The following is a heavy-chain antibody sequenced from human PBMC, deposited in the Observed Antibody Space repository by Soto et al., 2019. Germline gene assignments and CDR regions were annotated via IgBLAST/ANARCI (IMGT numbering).Heavy chain of an antibody. Sequence: GASVKVSSKASGYTFTSYAISWVRQAPGQGLEWMGWISAYNGNTNYAQTLQDRVTMTTDTSTSTAYMELRSLRSDDTAVYYCARDHWGAEDYGFFYTPVVYNGFDPWGQGTLVPVSS. CDR1: GYTFTSYA. CDR2: ISAYNGNT. J-gene: IGHJ5*01. V-gene: IGHV1-18*01. CDR3: ARDHWGAEDYGFFYTPVVYNGFDP. D-gene: IGHD4-17*01.